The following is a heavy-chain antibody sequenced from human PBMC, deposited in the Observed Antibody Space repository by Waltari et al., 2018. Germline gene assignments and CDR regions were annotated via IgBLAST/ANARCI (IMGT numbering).Heavy chain of an antibody. CDR2: IWYDGSNK. J-gene: IGHJ4*02. D-gene: IGHD3-10*01. CDR3: AKDGDGSGSYFH. CDR1: GFHFRTYG. V-gene: IGHV3-33*06. Sequence: HVQLVESGAGLVPPGTSLSLFCAASGFHFRTYGLPLVRQAQGQGLEWVAVIWYDGSNKYYAYSMKGRFTISRDNSKNTLYLQINSLRAEDTAVYYCAKDGDGSGSYFHWGQGTLVTVSS.